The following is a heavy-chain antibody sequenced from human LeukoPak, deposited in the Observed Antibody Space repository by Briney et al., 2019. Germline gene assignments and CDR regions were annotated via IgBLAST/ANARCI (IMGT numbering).Heavy chain of an antibody. CDR2: ISYDGSNK. J-gene: IGHJ5*02. CDR3: AKDRKGGGSSPFDP. V-gene: IGHV3-30*18. D-gene: IGHD6-13*01. Sequence: GGSLRLSCAASGFTFSSYGMLWVRQAPGKGLEGVAVISYDGSNKYYADSVKGRFTISRDNSKNTLYLQMNSLRAEDTAVYYCAKDRKGGGSSPFDPWGEGTLVTVSS. CDR1: GFTFSSYG.